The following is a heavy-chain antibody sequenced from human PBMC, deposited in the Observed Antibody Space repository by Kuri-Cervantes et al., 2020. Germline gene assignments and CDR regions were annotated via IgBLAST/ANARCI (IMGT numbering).Heavy chain of an antibody. CDR3: ARCPYGGNAFLQNPQYDAFDI. CDR2: IRSKANSYAT. D-gene: IGHD4-23*01. CDR1: GFTFSGSA. V-gene: IGHV3-73*01. Sequence: GGSLRLSCAASGFTFSGSAMHWVRQASGKGLEWVGRIRSKANSYATAYAASVKGRFTISRDDSKNTAYLQMNSLKTEDTAVYYCARCPYGGNAFLQNPQYDAFDIWGQGTMVTVSS. J-gene: IGHJ3*02.